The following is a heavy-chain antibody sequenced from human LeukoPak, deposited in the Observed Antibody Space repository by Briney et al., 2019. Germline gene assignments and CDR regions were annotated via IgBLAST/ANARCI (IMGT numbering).Heavy chain of an antibody. CDR1: GFTFDDYG. J-gene: IGHJ4*02. CDR2: INWNGGST. Sequence: RAGGSLRLSCAASGFTFDDYGMSWVRQAPGKGLEWVSGINWNGGSTGYADSVKGRFTISRDNAKNSLSLQMNSLRAEDTAVYYCARALGSWGIVLAGIADYWGQGTLVTVSS. V-gene: IGHV3-20*04. CDR3: ARALGSWGIVLAGIADY. D-gene: IGHD6-19*01.